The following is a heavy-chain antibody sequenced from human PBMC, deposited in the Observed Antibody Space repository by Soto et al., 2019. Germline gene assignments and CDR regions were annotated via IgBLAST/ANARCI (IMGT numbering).Heavy chain of an antibody. Sequence: SVKVSCKASGGTFSSYAISWVRQAPGQGLEWMGGIIPIFGTANYAQKFQGRVTITADESTSTAYMELSSLRSEDTAVYYCARDLLVVPAIPTGLYYYGMDVWGQGXTVTVSS. D-gene: IGHD2-21*02. CDR2: IIPIFGTA. CDR1: GGTFSSYA. V-gene: IGHV1-69*13. CDR3: ARDLLVVPAIPTGLYYYGMDV. J-gene: IGHJ6*02.